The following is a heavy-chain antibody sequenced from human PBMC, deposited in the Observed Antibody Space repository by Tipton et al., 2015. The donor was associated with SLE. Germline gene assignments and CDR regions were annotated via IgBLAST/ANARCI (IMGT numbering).Heavy chain of an antibody. CDR3: ARDLFAFDI. CDR2: IYYSGST. J-gene: IGHJ3*02. CDR1: GGSVSSGSYY. Sequence: LRLSCTVSGGSVSSGSYYWSWIRQPPGKGLEWIGYIYYSGSTKYNPSLKSRVSISVDTSKNQFSLKLSSVTAADTAVYYCARDLFAFDIWGQGTMVTVSS. V-gene: IGHV4-61*01.